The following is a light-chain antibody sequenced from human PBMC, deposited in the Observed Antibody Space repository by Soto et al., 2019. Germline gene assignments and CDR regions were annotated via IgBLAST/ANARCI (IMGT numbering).Light chain of an antibody. J-gene: IGKJ4*01. CDR2: GAS. Sequence: EIVLTQSPGTLSLSPGERATLSCRASQSVSSSYLAWYQQKPGQAPRLLIYGASSRATGIPDRFSGSGDGTDFTLTISSLEPADFAVYYWQQYGSSLPLTFGGGTNVEIK. CDR3: QQYGSSLPLT. V-gene: IGKV3-20*01. CDR1: QSVSSSY.